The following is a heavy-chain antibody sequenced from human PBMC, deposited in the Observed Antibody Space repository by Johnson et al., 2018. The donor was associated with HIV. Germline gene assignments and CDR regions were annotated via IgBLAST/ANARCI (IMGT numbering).Heavy chain of an antibody. CDR3: AKEGITMEVDI. CDR2: IKCDGSNK. Sequence: QVQLVESGGGVVQPGRSLRLSCAASGFTFSSSWMHWVCQAPEKGLEWVADIKCDGSNKYYADSVKGRFTISRDNSKNTLYLQMNSLRAGDTAVYYCAKEGITMEVDIWGQGTMVTVSS. V-gene: IGHV3-33*06. CDR1: GFTFSSSW. D-gene: IGHD3-10*01. J-gene: IGHJ3*02.